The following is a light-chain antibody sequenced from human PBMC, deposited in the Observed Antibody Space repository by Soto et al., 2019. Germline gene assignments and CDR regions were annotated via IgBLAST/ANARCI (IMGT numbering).Light chain of an antibody. J-gene: IGKJ5*01. CDR3: KQYKEWPPFT. CDR2: GAS. CDR1: QSVSSY. Sequence: EIVMTQSPATLSVSPGERATLSCRASQSVSSYLAWYQQKPGQAPRLLIYGASTRATGVPARFSGSGSGTEFTLSISSLQSEDFAVYYCKQYKEWPPFTFGQGTRLEIK. V-gene: IGKV3-15*01.